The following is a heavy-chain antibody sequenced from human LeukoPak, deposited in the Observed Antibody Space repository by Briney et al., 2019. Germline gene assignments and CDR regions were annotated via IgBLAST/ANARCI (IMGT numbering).Heavy chain of an antibody. CDR2: IRFDGRNI. D-gene: IGHD6-13*01. CDR1: GFTFSSYG. J-gene: IGHJ4*02. Sequence: PGGSLRLSCAASGFTFSSYGMHWVRQAPGKGLEWVAFIRFDGRNIYYADSVKGRFPISRDNSKNTLYLQMNSLRGEDTAVYYCAKAVGYSSSYLGYWGQGTLVTVSS. CDR3: AKAVGYSSSYLGY. V-gene: IGHV3-30*02.